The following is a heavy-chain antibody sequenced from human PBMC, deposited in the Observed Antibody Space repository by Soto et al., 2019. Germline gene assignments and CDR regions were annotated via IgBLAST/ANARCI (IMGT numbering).Heavy chain of an antibody. J-gene: IGHJ4*02. Sequence: EVQLVESGGGLVQPGRSLRLSCAASGFTFDDYAMHWVRQAPGKGLEWVSGISWNSGSIGYADSVKGRFTISRDNAKNTLYLQMNSLRAEDTAVYYCAKDLLAYCGGDCFPYYFDYWGQGTLVTVSS. CDR2: ISWNSGSI. D-gene: IGHD2-21*02. V-gene: IGHV3-9*01. CDR1: GFTFDDYA. CDR3: AKDLLAYCGGDCFPYYFDY.